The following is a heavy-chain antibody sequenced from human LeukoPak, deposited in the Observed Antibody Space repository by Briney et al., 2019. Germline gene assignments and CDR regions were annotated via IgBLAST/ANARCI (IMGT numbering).Heavy chain of an antibody. CDR1: GGSFSDYY. CDR2: IILSGAT. J-gene: IGHJ4*02. D-gene: IGHD3-3*02. CDR3: ARGRFSVYYFDY. Sequence: PSETLSLTCGASGGSFSDYYWSWIRQPPGKGLEWIGEIILSGATSSSPSLKSRVTISMDPSKNQFSLRLSSVTAADTAVYYCARGRFSVYYFDYWGQGSLVTVSS. V-gene: IGHV4-34*01.